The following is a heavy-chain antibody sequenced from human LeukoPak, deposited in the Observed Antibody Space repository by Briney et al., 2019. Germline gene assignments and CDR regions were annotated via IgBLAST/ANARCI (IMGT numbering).Heavy chain of an antibody. CDR1: GFTFSDYY. J-gene: IGHJ4*02. V-gene: IGHV3-30*02. CDR2: IRYDGSSK. CDR3: AKELHYYGSGSRYFDY. Sequence: GGSLRLSCAASGFTFSDYYISWIRQAPGKGLEWVAFIRYDGSSKYYADSVKGRFTISRDNSKNTLYLQMNSLRAEDTAVYYCAKELHYYGSGSRYFDYWGQGTLVTVSS. D-gene: IGHD3-10*01.